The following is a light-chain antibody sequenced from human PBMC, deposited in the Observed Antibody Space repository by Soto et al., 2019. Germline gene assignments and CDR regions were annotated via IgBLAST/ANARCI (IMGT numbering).Light chain of an antibody. J-gene: IGKJ1*01. CDR1: QSVSSSY. CDR3: QQYGSSPWT. Sequence: EIVMTHSPATLSVSPGERATLSCRASQSVSSSYLAWYQQKPGQAPRLLIYGASSRATGIPDRFSGSGSGTDFTLTISRLEPEDFAVYYCQQYGSSPWTFGQGTKVDIK. V-gene: IGKV3-20*01. CDR2: GAS.